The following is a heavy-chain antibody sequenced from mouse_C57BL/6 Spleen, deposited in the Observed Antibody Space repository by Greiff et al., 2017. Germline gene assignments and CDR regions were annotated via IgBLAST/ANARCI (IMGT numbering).Heavy chain of an antibody. V-gene: IGHV1-59*01. J-gene: IGHJ4*01. D-gene: IGHD1-1*01. Sequence: VQLQQPGAELVRPGTSVKLSCKASGYTFTSYWMHWVKQRPGQGLEWIGVIDPSDSYTNYNQKFKGKATLTVDTSSSTAYMQLSSLTSEDSAVYYCAPSGVYYGSSYAMDYWGQGTSVTVSS. CDR1: GYTFTSYW. CDR2: IDPSDSYT. CDR3: APSGVYYGSSYAMDY.